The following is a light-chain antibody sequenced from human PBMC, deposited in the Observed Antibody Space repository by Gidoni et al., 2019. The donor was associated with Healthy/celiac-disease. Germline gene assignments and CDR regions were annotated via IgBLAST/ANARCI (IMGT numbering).Light chain of an antibody. J-gene: IGKJ1*01. Sequence: DIQMTQSPSTLSASVGDRVTITCRASQSISSWLAWYQQKPGKAPKLLNYKASSLESGVPSRFSGSGSGTEFTLTISSLQPYDFATYYCQQYNSYPWTFGQGTKVEIK. CDR2: KAS. V-gene: IGKV1-5*03. CDR3: QQYNSYPWT. CDR1: QSISSW.